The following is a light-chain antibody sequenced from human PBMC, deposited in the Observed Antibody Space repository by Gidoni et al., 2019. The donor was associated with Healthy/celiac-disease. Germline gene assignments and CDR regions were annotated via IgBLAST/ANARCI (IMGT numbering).Light chain of an antibody. Sequence: EIVLTQSLATLSLSPGERATLSCRASQSVSSYLAWYQQKPGQAPRLLIYAASNRATGIPARFSGSGSGTDFTLTISSLEPEDFAVYYCQQRSNWPPGITFXQXTRLEIK. CDR1: QSVSSY. CDR2: AAS. V-gene: IGKV3-11*01. J-gene: IGKJ5*01. CDR3: QQRSNWPPGIT.